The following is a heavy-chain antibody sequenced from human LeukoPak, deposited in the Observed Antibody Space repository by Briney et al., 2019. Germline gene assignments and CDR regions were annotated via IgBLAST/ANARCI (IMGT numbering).Heavy chain of an antibody. J-gene: IGHJ6*03. Sequence: ASVKVSCKASGYTFTSYYIHWVRQAPGQGLEWMGIINLSGGSTSCAQKFQGRVTMTRDMSTSTVYMELSSLRSEDTAVYYCARLDPYGSGPPGLYYYYYMDVWGKGTTVTISS. V-gene: IGHV1-46*01. CDR2: INLSGGST. CDR1: GYTFTSYY. D-gene: IGHD3-10*01. CDR3: ARLDPYGSGPPGLYYYYYMDV.